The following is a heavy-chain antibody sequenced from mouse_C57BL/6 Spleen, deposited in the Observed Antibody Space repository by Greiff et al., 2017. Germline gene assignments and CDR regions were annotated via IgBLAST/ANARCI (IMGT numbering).Heavy chain of an antibody. V-gene: IGHV1-15*01. CDR3: TRRRQLRLPFDY. CDR1: GYTFTDYE. Sequence: VHLVESGAELVRPGASVTLSCKASGYTFTDYEMHWVKQTPVHGLEWIGAIDPETGGTAYNQKFKGKAILTADKSSSTAYMELRSLTSEDSAVYYCTRRRQLRLPFDYWGQGTTLTVSS. J-gene: IGHJ2*01. CDR2: IDPETGGT. D-gene: IGHD3-2*02.